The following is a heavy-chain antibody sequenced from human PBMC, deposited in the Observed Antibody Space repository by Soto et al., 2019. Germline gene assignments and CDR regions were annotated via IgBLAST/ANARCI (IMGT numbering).Heavy chain of an antibody. CDR3: ASGWTSNWYFDH. Sequence: QVQLVQSGSELKKPGASVQVSCKASGYTFTSYAMNWVRQAPGQGLEWMGWINTNTGNPTYAQGFTGRLVFSLDTSVSTAYLQICILKAEDTGVHYCASGWTSNWYFDHWGRGTLVTVYS. D-gene: IGHD6-19*01. V-gene: IGHV7-4-1*01. CDR1: GYTFTSYA. CDR2: INTNTGNP. J-gene: IGHJ2*01.